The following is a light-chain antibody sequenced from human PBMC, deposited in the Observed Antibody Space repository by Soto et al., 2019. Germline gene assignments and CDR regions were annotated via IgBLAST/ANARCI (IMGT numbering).Light chain of an antibody. Sequence: EIVMTQSPDTLSVSPGESATLSCRARQSISNNLAWYQQKPGQAPRLLIYGASTRTTGIPARFSGSGSGTEFTLTISSLQSEDFVVYYCQQYNNWPYTFAQGTKLEIK. CDR3: QQYNNWPYT. CDR2: GAS. CDR1: QSISNN. J-gene: IGKJ2*01. V-gene: IGKV3-15*01.